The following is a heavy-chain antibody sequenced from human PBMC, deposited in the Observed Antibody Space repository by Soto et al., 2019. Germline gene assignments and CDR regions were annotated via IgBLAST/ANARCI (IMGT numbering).Heavy chain of an antibody. D-gene: IGHD1-26*01. J-gene: IGHJ4*02. CDR2: ISAYNGNT. CDR3: ARDLGAKIVDY. CDR1: GYTFTSYG. V-gene: IGHV1-18*01. Sequence: ASVKVSCKASGYTFTSYGITWVRQAPGQGLEWMGWISAYNGNTKYAQKLQGRVTMTTDTSTSTAYMELGSLRSDDTAVYYCARDLGAKIVDYWGQGTLVTVSS.